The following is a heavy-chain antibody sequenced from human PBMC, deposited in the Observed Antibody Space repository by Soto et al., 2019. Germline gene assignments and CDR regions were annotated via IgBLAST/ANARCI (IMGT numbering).Heavy chain of an antibody. CDR1: GFTFSSYS. D-gene: IGHD5-18*01. J-gene: IGHJ3*02. Sequence: GGSLRLSCAASGFTFSSYSMNWVRQAPGKGLEWVSSISSSSSYIYYADSVKGRFTISRDNAKNSLYLQMNSLRAEDPAVYYCARAGRDVDTAMVDAFDIWGQGTMVTVSS. CDR2: ISSSSSYI. V-gene: IGHV3-21*01. CDR3: ARAGRDVDTAMVDAFDI.